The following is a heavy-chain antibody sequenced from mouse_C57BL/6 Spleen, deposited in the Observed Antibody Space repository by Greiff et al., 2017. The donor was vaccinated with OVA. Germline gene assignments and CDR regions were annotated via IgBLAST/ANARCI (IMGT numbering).Heavy chain of an antibody. D-gene: IGHD1-1*01. J-gene: IGHJ2*01. CDR1: GYTFTSYW. CDR3: ARTPYYGSSHFDY. Sequence: QVQLQQPGAELVMPGASVKLSCKASGYTFTSYWMHWVKQRPGQGLEWIGEIDPSDSYTNYNQKFKGKSTLTVDKSSSTAYMQLSSLTSEDSAVYYCARTPYYGSSHFDYWGQGTTLTVSS. CDR2: IDPSDSYT. V-gene: IGHV1-69*01.